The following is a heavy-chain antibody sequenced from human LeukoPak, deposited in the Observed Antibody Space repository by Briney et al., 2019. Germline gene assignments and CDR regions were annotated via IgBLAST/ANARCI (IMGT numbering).Heavy chain of an antibody. CDR3: AITGDYRSGDYYYFYGMDV. D-gene: IGHD4-17*01. CDR2: ISYDGSYK. V-gene: IGHV3-30*03. Sequence: GRSLRLSCAASRFTFSSYGMHWVRQAPGKGPEWVAVISYDGSYKYCADSVRCRFTISRDNSKNTLYLQMNSLRAEDTAVYYCAITGDYRSGDYYYFYGMDVWGQGPTVTVSS. CDR1: RFTFSSYG. J-gene: IGHJ6*02.